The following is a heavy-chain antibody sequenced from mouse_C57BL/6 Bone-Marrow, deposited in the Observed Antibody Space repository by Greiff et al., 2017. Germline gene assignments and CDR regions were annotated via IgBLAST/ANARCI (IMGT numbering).Heavy chain of an antibody. J-gene: IGHJ2*01. CDR3: ARGYDLDY. Sequence: EVNVVESGGGLVQSGRSLRLSCATSGFTFSDFYMEWVRQAPGKGLEWIAASRNKANDYTTEYSASVKGRFIVSRDTSQSILYLQMNALRAEDTAIYYCARGYDLDYWGQGTTLTVSS. D-gene: IGHD2-3*01. V-gene: IGHV7-1*01. CDR1: GFTFSDFY. CDR2: SRNKANDYTT.